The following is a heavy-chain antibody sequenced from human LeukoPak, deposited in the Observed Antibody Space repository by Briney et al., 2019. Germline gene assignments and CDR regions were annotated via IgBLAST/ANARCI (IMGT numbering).Heavy chain of an antibody. CDR1: GFVFSSNS. J-gene: IGHJ4*02. D-gene: IGHD4-11*01. V-gene: IGHV3-48*04. CDR2: ISSSSSTI. CDR3: ATSGYSNIDY. Sequence: PGGSLRLSCAASGFVFSSNSMIWVRQAPGKGLEWVSYISSSSSTIYYADSVKGRFTISRDNAKNSLYLQMNGLRAEDTAVYYCATSGYSNIDYWGQGTLVTVSS.